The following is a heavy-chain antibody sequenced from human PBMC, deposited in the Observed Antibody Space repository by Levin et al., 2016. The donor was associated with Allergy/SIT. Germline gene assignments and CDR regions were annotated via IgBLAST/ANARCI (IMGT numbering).Heavy chain of an antibody. CDR3: AIGGGDYGGNTKPWSFDY. V-gene: IGHV3-30-3*01. CDR2: ISYDGSYT. D-gene: IGHD4-23*01. J-gene: IGHJ4*02. Sequence: GESLKISCAASGFIFSSYAIHWVRQAPGKGLEWVAAISYDGSYTYYADSVKGRFTISRDNSKNTLYLQMDNLRAEDTAVYYCAIGGGDYGGNTKPWSFDYWGQGTLVTVSS. CDR1: GFIFSSYA.